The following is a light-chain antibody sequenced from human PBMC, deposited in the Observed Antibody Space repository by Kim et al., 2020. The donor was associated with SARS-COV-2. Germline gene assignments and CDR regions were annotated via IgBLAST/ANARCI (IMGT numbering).Light chain of an antibody. CDR2: DAS. Sequence: EIVMTQSPATLSVSPGERATLSCRASQSVSSNLAWYQQKPGQAPRLLIYDASTRATGIPARFSGAGSGTEFTLTISTLQSEDFAVYYCQQYNNWAPETFGEGTKLEI. V-gene: IGKV3-15*01. CDR1: QSVSSN. J-gene: IGKJ2*01. CDR3: QQYNNWAPET.